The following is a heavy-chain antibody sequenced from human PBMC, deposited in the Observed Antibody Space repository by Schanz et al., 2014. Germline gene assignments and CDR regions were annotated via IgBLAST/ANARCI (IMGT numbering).Heavy chain of an antibody. CDR2: FNDDGVNK. Sequence: EVHLLESGGGLVEPGWSLRLSCATSGFSLDIFAVSWVRQAPGKGLEWVSSFNDDGVNKYYADSVKGRVTISRDNSKNTLYLQMNSLRAEDRAVYYCARGGPAYYFDDWGQGTLVTVSS. CDR1: GFSLDIFA. V-gene: IGHV3-23*01. CDR3: ARGGPAYYFDD. J-gene: IGHJ4*02.